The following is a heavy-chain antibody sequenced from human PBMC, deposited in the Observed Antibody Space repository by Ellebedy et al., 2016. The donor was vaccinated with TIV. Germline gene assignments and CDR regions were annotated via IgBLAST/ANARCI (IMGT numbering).Heavy chain of an antibody. Sequence: SETLSLTCGVYGESLSHHYWSWIRQAPGKGMEWIGEINRSGSTNYSPSLKSRVTISVDTSKKQFSLKLSSVTAADTAVYYCARNFDLWGRGTLVTVSS. J-gene: IGHJ2*01. V-gene: IGHV4-34*01. CDR2: INRSGST. CDR1: GESLSHHY. CDR3: ARNFDL.